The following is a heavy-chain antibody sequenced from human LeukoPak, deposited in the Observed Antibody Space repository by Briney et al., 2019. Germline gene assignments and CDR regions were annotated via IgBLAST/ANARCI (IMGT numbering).Heavy chain of an antibody. D-gene: IGHD3-22*01. Sequence: ASVKVSCKVSGYTLTELSMHWVRQAPGKGLEWMVGFDPEDGETIYAQKFQGRVTMTEDTSTDTAYMELSSLRSEDTAVYYCATVPYYYDSSGYSYYYYMDVWGKGTTVTVSS. CDR3: ATVPYYYDSSGYSYYYYMDV. CDR1: GYTLTELS. CDR2: FDPEDGET. J-gene: IGHJ6*03. V-gene: IGHV1-24*01.